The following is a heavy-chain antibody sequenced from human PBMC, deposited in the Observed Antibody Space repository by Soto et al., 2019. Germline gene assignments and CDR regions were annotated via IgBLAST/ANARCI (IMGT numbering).Heavy chain of an antibody. D-gene: IGHD6-19*01. V-gene: IGHV1-3*01. J-gene: IGHJ4*02. CDR3: ARDLGGWPDY. CDR2: INAGNGNT. Sequence: GASVKDSCKTSGYTFTSYAMHWVRQAPGQRLEWMGWINAGNGNTKYSQKFQGRVTITIDTSASTAYMELSSLRSEDTAIYYCARDLGGWPDYWGQGTLVTISS. CDR1: GYTFTSYA.